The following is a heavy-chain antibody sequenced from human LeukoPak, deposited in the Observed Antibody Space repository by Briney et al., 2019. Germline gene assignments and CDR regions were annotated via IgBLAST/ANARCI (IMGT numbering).Heavy chain of an antibody. J-gene: IGHJ4*02. V-gene: IGHV3-53*01. Sequence: GGSLRLSCAASGFTVRSNYMSWVRQAPGKGLEWVSVIYSGGSTYYADSVKGRFTISRDNSKSTLYLQMNSLRAEDTAVYYCARDSYDSSGYYQFDYWGQGTLVTVSS. CDR2: IYSGGST. CDR1: GFTVRSNY. D-gene: IGHD3-22*01. CDR3: ARDSYDSSGYYQFDY.